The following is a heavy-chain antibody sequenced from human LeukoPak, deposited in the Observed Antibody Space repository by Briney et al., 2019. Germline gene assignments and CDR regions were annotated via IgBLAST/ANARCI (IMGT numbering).Heavy chain of an antibody. CDR2: IDPNSGGT. D-gene: IGHD2-2*01. J-gene: IGHJ4*02. CDR1: GYTFTGYY. V-gene: IGHV1-2*02. CDR3: ARTRYCSSTSCYGDPFDY. Sequence: ASVKVSCKASGYTFTGYYMHWVRQAPGQWLEWMGWIDPNSGGTNYAQRFQGRVTMTRDTSISTAYMELSRLRSDDTAVYYCARTRYCSSTSCYGDPFDYWGQGTLVTVSS.